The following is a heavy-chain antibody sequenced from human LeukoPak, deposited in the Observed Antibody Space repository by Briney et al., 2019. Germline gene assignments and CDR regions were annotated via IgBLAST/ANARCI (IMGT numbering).Heavy chain of an antibody. V-gene: IGHV3-23*01. CDR2: ISGSGGST. D-gene: IGHD2-8*02. CDR1: GFTFSSYG. Sequence: GGSLRLSCAASGFTFSSYGMSWVRQAPGKGLEWVSAISGSGGSTYYADSVKGRFTISRDNSKNTLYLQMTSLRVEDTAVYFCASRYCTGVNCFAASYMCMDVWGKGTTVTVSS. J-gene: IGHJ6*03. CDR3: ASRYCTGVNCFAASYMCMDV.